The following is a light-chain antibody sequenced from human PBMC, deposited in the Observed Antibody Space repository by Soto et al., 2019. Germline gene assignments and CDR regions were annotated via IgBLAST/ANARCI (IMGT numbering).Light chain of an antibody. CDR2: GNS. CDR3: QSYDSSLSGYVV. Sequence: QSVLTQPPSVSGAPGQRVTISCTGSSSNIGAGYDVHWYQQLPGTAPKLLIYGNSNRPSGVPDRFSGSKSGTSASLAITGLQAEDEADYYCQSYDSSLSGYVVFGGGTKLTFL. V-gene: IGLV1-40*01. J-gene: IGLJ2*01. CDR1: SSNIGAGYD.